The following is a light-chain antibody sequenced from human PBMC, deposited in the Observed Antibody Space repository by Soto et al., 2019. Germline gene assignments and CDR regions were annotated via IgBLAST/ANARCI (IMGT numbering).Light chain of an antibody. CDR2: EVS. V-gene: IGLV2-14*01. J-gene: IGLJ3*02. Sequence: QSALTQPASVSGSPGQSITISCTGSSSDVGAYNYVSWYRQYSGKAPQVIIYEVSDRPSGISNRFSGSKSGNTASLTISGLQAEDEADYYCSSYASDITHVFGGGTKLTVL. CDR1: SSDVGAYNY. CDR3: SSYASDITHV.